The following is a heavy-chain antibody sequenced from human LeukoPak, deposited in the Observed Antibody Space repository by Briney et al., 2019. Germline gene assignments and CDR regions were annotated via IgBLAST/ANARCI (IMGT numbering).Heavy chain of an antibody. D-gene: IGHD2-8*01. J-gene: IGHJ4*02. CDR3: ATRDRNNGVDY. CDR1: EFTVYNSY. Sequence: GGSLRLSCAVSEFTVYNSYMSWVRQAPGKGLEWVSIIYSGGDTFYVDSVKGRFTISRDKSKNTVYLQMNSLRTEDTAVYYCATRDRNNGVDYWGQGTQVTVSS. V-gene: IGHV3-53*01. CDR2: IYSGGDT.